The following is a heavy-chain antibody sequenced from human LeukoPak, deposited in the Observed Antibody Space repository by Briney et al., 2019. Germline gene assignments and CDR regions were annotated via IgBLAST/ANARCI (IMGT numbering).Heavy chain of an antibody. V-gene: IGHV4-59*01. CDR3: ARSGYSYGADAFDI. J-gene: IGHJ3*02. D-gene: IGHD5-18*01. CDR1: GGSISSYY. CDR2: IYYSGST. Sequence: PSETLSLTCTVSGGSISSYYWSWIRQPPGEGLEWIGYIYYSGSTNYNPSLKSRVTISVDTSKNQFSLKLSSVTAADTAVYYCARSGYSYGADAFDIWGQGTMVTVSS.